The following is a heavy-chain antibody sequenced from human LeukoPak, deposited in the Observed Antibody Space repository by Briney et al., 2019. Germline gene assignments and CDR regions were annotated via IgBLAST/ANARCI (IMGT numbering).Heavy chain of an antibody. J-gene: IGHJ4*02. D-gene: IGHD3-9*01. CDR2: INSIGSYI. V-gene: IGHV3-21*01. CDR3: ARGPEEKTYYAILTGYYNDYVDY. Sequence: PGGALRLSCAASGFTFSSYSMNWVRQAPGKGLEWVSSINSIGSYIYYADSVKGRFTISRDNAKSSLYLQMNSLRAEDTAVYYCARGPEEKTYYAILTGYYNDYVDYWGQGTLVTVSS. CDR1: GFTFSSYS.